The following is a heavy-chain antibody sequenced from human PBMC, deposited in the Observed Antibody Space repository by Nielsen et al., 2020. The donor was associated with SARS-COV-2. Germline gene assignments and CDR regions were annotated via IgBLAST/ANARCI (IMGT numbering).Heavy chain of an antibody. Sequence: GESLKISCTVSGFTFSSYEMIWVRQAPGKGLEWVSYISDSGSTILYADSVKGRFTISRDNAKNSLSLQMNSLRAEDTAVYHCATAPNSVWGYWGQGTLVTVSS. CDR1: GFTFSSYE. V-gene: IGHV3-48*03. J-gene: IGHJ4*02. CDR2: ISDSGSTI. CDR3: ATAPNSVWGY. D-gene: IGHD5/OR15-5a*01.